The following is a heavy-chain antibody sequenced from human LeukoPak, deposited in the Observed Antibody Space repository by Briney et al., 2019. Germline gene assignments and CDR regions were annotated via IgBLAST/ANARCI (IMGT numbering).Heavy chain of an antibody. CDR3: ARWSYDSFSY. CDR2: ISYDGSNK. V-gene: IGHV3-30-3*01. J-gene: IGHJ4*02. CDR1: GFTFSSYA. D-gene: IGHD3-22*01. Sequence: GRSLRLSCAASGFTFSSYAMHWVRQAPGKGLEWVAVISYDGSNKYYADSVKGRFTISRDNSKNTLYLQMNSLRAEDTAVYYCARWSYDSFSYWGQGTLVTVSS.